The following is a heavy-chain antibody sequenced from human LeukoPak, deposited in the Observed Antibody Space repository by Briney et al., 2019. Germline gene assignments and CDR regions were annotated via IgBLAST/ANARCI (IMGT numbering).Heavy chain of an antibody. D-gene: IGHD2-2*01. CDR1: GGTFSSYA. V-gene: IGHV1-69*13. CDR2: IIPIFGTA. CDR3: ARVPSYCSSTSCSYYYYYYMDV. Sequence: SVKVSCKAAGGTFSSYAISWVRQAPGQGLEWMGGIIPIFGTANYAQKFQGRVTITADESTSTAYMELSSLRSEDTAVYYCARVPSYCSSTSCSYYYYYYMDVWGKGTTVTVSS. J-gene: IGHJ6*03.